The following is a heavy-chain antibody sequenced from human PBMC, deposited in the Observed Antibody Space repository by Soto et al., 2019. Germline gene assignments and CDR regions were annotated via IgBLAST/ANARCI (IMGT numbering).Heavy chain of an antibody. CDR3: ARDPTEGYDFWSGYENWFDP. CDR2: ISSSSSYI. CDR1: GFTFSSYS. V-gene: IGHV3-21*01. Sequence: PVGSLRLSCAASGFTFSSYSMNWVRQAPGKGLEWVSSISSSSSYIYYADSVKGRFTISRDNAKNSLYLQMNSLRAEDTAVYYCARDPTEGYDFWSGYENWFDPWGQGTLVTVSS. J-gene: IGHJ5*02. D-gene: IGHD3-3*01.